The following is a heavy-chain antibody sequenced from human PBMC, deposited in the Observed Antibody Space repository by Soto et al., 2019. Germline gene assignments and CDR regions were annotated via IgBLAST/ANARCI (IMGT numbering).Heavy chain of an antibody. J-gene: IGHJ5*02. V-gene: IGHV1-3*01. D-gene: IGHD3-10*01. Sequence: ASVKVSCEASGYTFTSYAMHWVRQAPGQRLEWMGWINAGNGNTKYSQKFQGRVTITRDTSASTAYMELSSLRSEDTAVYYCARDYYGSANWFDPWGQGTLVTVSS. CDR1: GYTFTSYA. CDR2: INAGNGNT. CDR3: ARDYYGSANWFDP.